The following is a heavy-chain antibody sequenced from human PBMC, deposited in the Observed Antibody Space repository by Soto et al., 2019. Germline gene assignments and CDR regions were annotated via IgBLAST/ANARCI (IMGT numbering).Heavy chain of an antibody. CDR3: ARGYSGYDPLAY. Sequence: SGTLSLTCAVYGGSFSGYYWSWIRQPPGKGLEWIGEINHSGSTNYNPSLKSRVTISADTSKNQFSLKLSSVTAADTAVSYCARGYSGYDPLAYWGQATLVTVSS. V-gene: IGHV4-34*01. CDR1: GGSFSGYY. D-gene: IGHD5-12*01. CDR2: INHSGST. J-gene: IGHJ4*02.